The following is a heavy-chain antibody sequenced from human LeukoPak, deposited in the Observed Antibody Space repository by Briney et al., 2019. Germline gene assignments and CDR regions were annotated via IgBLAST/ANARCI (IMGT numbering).Heavy chain of an antibody. CDR3: ATRYSSSWQNFDY. CDR1: GGTFSSYA. D-gene: IGHD6-13*01. Sequence: ASVKVSCKASGGTFSSYAISWVRQAPGQGLEWMGRTIPIFGTANYAQKFQGRVTITTDESTSTAYMELSSLRSEDTAVYYCATRYSSSWQNFDYWGQGTLVTVSS. J-gene: IGHJ4*02. V-gene: IGHV1-69*05. CDR2: TIPIFGTA.